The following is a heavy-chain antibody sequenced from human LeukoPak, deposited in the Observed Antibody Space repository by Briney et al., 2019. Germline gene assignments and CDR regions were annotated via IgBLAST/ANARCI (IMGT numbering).Heavy chain of an antibody. CDR1: GGSFSGYY. D-gene: IGHD6-19*01. Sequence: SETLSLTCAVYGGSFSGYYWSWIRQPPGKGLEWIGEINHSGSTNYNPSLKSRVTISVDTSKNQFSLKLSSVTAADTAVYYCARGRHSSGWDGRHNWFDPWGQGTLVTVSS. CDR3: ARGRHSSGWDGRHNWFDP. CDR2: INHSGST. J-gene: IGHJ5*02. V-gene: IGHV4-34*01.